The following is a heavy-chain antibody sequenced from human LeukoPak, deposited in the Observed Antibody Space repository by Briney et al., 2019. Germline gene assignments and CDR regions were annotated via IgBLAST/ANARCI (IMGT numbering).Heavy chain of an antibody. V-gene: IGHV3-23*01. J-gene: IGHJ4*02. D-gene: IGHD5-12*01. CDR3: AKGAYDYIEIGYFDS. CDR2: ISVTGDRT. CDR1: GFTFSNQA. Sequence: GGSLRLSCVASGFTFSNQAMTWVRQTPGKGLEWVSTISVTGDRTYYADSVKGRFTISRDNSKNTVFLQMNSLRAEDTAIYYCAKGAYDYIEIGYFDSWGQGTLVTVSS.